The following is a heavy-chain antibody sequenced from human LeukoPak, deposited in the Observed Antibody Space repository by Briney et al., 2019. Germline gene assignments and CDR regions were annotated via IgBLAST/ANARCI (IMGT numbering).Heavy chain of an antibody. CDR2: IKSKADGGTT. Sequence: KPGGSLRLSCAASGFTFSNAWMSWVRQAPGKGLEWVGRIKSKADGGTTDYAAPVKGRFTISRDDSNNTLYLQMNSLKIEDTAVYYCTTGDGSGSRGMDVWGKGTTVTVSS. CDR1: GFTFSNAW. J-gene: IGHJ6*04. D-gene: IGHD3-10*01. CDR3: TTGDGSGSRGMDV. V-gene: IGHV3-15*01.